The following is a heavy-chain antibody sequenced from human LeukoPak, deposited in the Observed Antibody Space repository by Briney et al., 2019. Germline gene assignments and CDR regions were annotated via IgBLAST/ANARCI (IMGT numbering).Heavy chain of an antibody. V-gene: IGHV4-39*01. CDR1: GGSVSSSNNH. CDR3: ASIRVSSPSWYHLEN. CDR2: FFATRRS. D-gene: IGHD1-20*01. J-gene: IGHJ4*02. Sequence: SETLSLTCNVSGGSVSSSNNHWAWIRQSPGMGLEWVVSFFATRRSSQNTNPSLKSRVTLSIDTSTNQFSLPLRSLTSAYTAIFYCASIRVSSPSWYHLENWGQRTLLTVSS.